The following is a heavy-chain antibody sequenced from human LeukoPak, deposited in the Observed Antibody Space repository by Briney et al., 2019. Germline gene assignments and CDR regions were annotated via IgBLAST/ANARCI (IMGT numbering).Heavy chain of an antibody. J-gene: IGHJ4*02. CDR2: MNPNSGNT. V-gene: IGHV1-8*01. CDR3: ARTGIAAAGRVWNY. Sequence: ASVKVSCKASGYTFTSYDINWVRQATGQGLEWMGWMNPNSGNTGYAQKFQGRVTMTRNTSISTAYMELSSLRSEDTAVYYCARTGIAAAGRVWNYWGQGTLVTVSS. CDR1: GYTFTSYD. D-gene: IGHD6-13*01.